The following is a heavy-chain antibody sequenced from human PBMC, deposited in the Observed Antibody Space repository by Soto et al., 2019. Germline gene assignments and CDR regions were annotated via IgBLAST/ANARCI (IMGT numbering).Heavy chain of an antibody. CDR1: GFTFSDHH. V-gene: IGHV3-72*01. D-gene: IGHD3-10*01. CDR2: SRNKARGYTT. CDR3: VRDDSRGGSSAFDL. Sequence: EVHMVESGGGLVQPGGSLRISCAAAGFTFSDHHIDWVRQAPGKGLDWVGRSRNKARGYTTEYAPSVKGRFTISRDASRSSVFLERYSLKIDDPAMYYCVRDDSRGGSSAFDLWGQGTMVTVYS. J-gene: IGHJ3*01.